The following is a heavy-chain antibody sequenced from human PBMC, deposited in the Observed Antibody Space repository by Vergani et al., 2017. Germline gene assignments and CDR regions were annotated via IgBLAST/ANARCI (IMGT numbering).Heavy chain of an antibody. Sequence: QVQLQESGPGLVKPSQTLSLTCTVSGGSISSGSYYWSWIRQPAGKGLEWIGSIYTSGSTNYNPSLKSRVTIPVDTSENQFSLKLGSVTAADTAVYYCARGTVGATTGQYCFDYGGQGTLVTVSS. D-gene: IGHD1-26*01. CDR2: IYTSGST. J-gene: IGHJ4*02. CDR3: ARGTVGATTGQYCFDY. V-gene: IGHV4-61*02. CDR1: GGSISSGSYY.